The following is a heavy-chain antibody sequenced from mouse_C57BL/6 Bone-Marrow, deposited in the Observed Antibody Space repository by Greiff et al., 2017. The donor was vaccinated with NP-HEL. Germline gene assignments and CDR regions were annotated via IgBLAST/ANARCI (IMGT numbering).Heavy chain of an antibody. J-gene: IGHJ2*01. CDR3: ARDYYGSSYWDY. D-gene: IGHD1-1*01. V-gene: IGHV1-42*01. CDR1: GYSFTGYY. Sequence: DVQLQESGPELVKPGASVKISCKASGYSFTGYYMNWVKQSPEKSLEWIGEINPSTGGTTYNQKFKAKATLTVDKSSSTAYMQLKSLTSEDSAVYYCARDYYGSSYWDYWGQGTTLTVSS. CDR2: INPSTGGT.